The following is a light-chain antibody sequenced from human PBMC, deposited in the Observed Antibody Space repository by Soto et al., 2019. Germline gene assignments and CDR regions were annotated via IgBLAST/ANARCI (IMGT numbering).Light chain of an antibody. CDR3: QEYGSSRT. V-gene: IGKV3-20*01. CDR2: GAS. Sequence: EIVLTQSPGTLSLSPGERATLSCRASQSVSSTYLAWFQQKPGQAPRLLIYGASSRATGIPDGFSGSGSGTDFTLTISRLEPEDFALYYCQEYGSSRTFGQGTKVDIK. CDR1: QSVSSTY. J-gene: IGKJ1*01.